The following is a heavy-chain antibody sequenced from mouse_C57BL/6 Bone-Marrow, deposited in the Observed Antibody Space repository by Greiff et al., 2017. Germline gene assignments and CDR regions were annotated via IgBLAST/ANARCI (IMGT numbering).Heavy chain of an antibody. D-gene: IGHD2-3*01. CDR3: TGEGGDGYYGWFAY. Sequence: QVQLQQSGAELVRPGASVTLSCKASGYTFTDYEMHWVKQTPVHGLEWIGAIDPGTGGTAYTQKFKGKAILTADKYSSTAYMELRSLTSEDSAVYYCTGEGGDGYYGWFAYWGQGTLVTVSA. J-gene: IGHJ3*01. CDR1: GYTFTDYE. V-gene: IGHV1-15*01. CDR2: IDPGTGGT.